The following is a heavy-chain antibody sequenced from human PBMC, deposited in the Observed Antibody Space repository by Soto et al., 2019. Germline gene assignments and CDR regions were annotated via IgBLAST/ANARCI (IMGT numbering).Heavy chain of an antibody. CDR3: ARKLAWTVYPVVLEV. D-gene: IGHD6-13*01. J-gene: IGHJ6*04. V-gene: IGHV3-33*01. CDR2: IWSDGSKK. CDR1: GFTFSSSV. Sequence: QVQLEESGGGVVQPGRSLRLSCAASGFTFSSSVMHWVRQAPGRGLEWVAVIWSDGSKKYYAYSVTGRFAISSDKSTNTMDLQVGTPRSEELAVCYSARKLAWTVYPVVLEVGGKGTRMTVYS.